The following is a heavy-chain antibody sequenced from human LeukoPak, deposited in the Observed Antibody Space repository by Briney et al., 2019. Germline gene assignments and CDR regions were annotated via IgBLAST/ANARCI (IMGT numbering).Heavy chain of an antibody. CDR1: GFTSSSYA. CDR2: ISGSGGST. Sequence: GGSLRLSCAASGFTSSSYAMSWVRQAPGKGLEWVSAISGSGGSTYYADSVKGRFTISRDSSKNTLYLQMNSLRAEDTAVYYCAKGIMITFGGVIDDAFDIWGQGTMVTVSS. D-gene: IGHD3-16*01. J-gene: IGHJ3*02. V-gene: IGHV3-23*01. CDR3: AKGIMITFGGVIDDAFDI.